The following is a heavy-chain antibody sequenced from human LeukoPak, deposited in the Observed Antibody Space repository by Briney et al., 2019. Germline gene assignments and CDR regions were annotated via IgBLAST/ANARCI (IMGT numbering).Heavy chain of an antibody. V-gene: IGHV4-39*07. CDR3: ATTGYYYDSSPY. J-gene: IGHJ4*02. Sequence: PSETLSLTCTVSGGSISSDSYYWGWIRQPPGKGLEWIGSIYYSGSTYYNPSLKSRVTISIDTSKNQFSLRLRSVTAADTAVYYCATTGYYYDSSPYWGQGSLVTVPS. CDR2: IYYSGST. CDR1: GGSISSDSYY. D-gene: IGHD3-22*01.